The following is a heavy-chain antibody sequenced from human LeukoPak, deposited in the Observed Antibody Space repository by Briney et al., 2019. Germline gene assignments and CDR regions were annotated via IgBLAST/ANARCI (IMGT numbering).Heavy chain of an antibody. CDR1: GFTFSSYG. D-gene: IGHD5-24*01. V-gene: IGHV3-30*02. Sequence: GGSLRLSCAASGFTFSSYGMHWVRQAPGKGLEWVAFIRYDGSNKYYAESVKGRVTISRDNSKNTLYLQMNSLRAEDTAVYYCAKDREMATIIDYWGQGTLVTVSS. CDR3: AKDREMATIIDY. J-gene: IGHJ4*02. CDR2: IRYDGSNK.